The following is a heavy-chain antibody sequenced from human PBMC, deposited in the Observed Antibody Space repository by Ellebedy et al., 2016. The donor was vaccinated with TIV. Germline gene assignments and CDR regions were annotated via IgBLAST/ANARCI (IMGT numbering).Heavy chain of an antibody. D-gene: IGHD2-2*01. Sequence: SETLSLTXTVSGGSISSSSYYWGWLRQPPGKGLEWIGSIYYSGSTYYNPSLKRRVTISVDTSKNQFSLKLSSVTAADTAVYYCARVDGGVVPAAGFDYWGQGTLVTVSS. CDR1: GGSISSSSYY. CDR3: ARVDGGVVPAAGFDY. J-gene: IGHJ4*02. V-gene: IGHV4-39*07. CDR2: IYYSGST.